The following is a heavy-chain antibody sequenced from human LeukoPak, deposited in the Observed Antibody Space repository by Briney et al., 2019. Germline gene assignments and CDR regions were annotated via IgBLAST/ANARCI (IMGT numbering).Heavy chain of an antibody. CDR2: MYTGGGR. V-gene: IGHV3-66*01. CDR3: TRGQSYCGADCYSD. CDR1: GFTFSSYA. Sequence: GGSLRLSCAASGFTFSSYAMSWVRQPPGKGLEWVSVMYTGGGRYYGDSVKGRFTISRDNSKNTVFLQMDSLRVEDTALYYCTRGQSYCGADCYSDWGQGTLVTVSS. D-gene: IGHD2-21*02. J-gene: IGHJ4*02.